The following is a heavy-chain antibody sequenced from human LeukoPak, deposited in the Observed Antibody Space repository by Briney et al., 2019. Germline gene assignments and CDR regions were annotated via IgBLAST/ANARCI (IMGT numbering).Heavy chain of an antibody. D-gene: IGHD6-6*01. CDR2: INHSGST. V-gene: IGHV4-34*01. CDR1: GGSFSGYF. CDR3: ARYVVPGRTLDY. J-gene: IGHJ4*02. Sequence: SETLSLTCTVYGGSFSGYFWTWIRQPPGKGLEWIGEINHSGSTNYDPSLKSRVTISVDTSKNQFSLKLSSVTAADTAFYYCARYVVPGRTLDYWGQGTLVTVSS.